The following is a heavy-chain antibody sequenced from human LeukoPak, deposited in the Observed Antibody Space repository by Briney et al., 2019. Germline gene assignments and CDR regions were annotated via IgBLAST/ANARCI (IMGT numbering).Heavy chain of an antibody. J-gene: IGHJ4*02. CDR3: AKDRGSSGWYYFDY. V-gene: IGHV3-30*02. CDR1: GFTFSSYG. D-gene: IGHD6-19*01. CDR2: LQYDGSNT. Sequence: PGGSLRLSWVASGFTFSSYGMHWVGQAPGKGLEWEAFLQYDGSNTFYAPSLKGRFTISRDNSNTTLYLQMNSLTAEDTAVYYCAKDRGSSGWYYFDYWGQGTLVTVSS.